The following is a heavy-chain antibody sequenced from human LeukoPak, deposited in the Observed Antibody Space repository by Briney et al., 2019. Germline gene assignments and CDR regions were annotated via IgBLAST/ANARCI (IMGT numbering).Heavy chain of an antibody. CDR2: INHSGST. V-gene: IGHV4-34*01. CDR1: GGSFSGYY. D-gene: IGHD3-10*01. CDR3: ARHDYYGSGSYYNVPYSYYGMDV. J-gene: IGHJ6*02. Sequence: PSETLSLTCAVYGGSFSGYYWSWIRQPPGKGLEWIGEINHSGSTNYNPSLKSRVTISVDTSKNQFSLKLSSVTAADTAMYYCARHDYYGSGSYYNVPYSYYGMDVWGQGTTVTVSS.